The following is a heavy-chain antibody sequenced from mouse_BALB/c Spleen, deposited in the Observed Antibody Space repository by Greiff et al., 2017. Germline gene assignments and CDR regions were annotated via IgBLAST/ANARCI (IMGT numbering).Heavy chain of an antibody. CDR2: ISSGSSTI. CDR3: ARSQFWYGDY. D-gene: IGHD2-14*01. V-gene: IGHV5-17*02. Sequence: EVMLVESGGGLVQPGGSRKLSCAASGFTFSSFGMHWVRQAPEKGLEWVAYISSGSSTIYYADTVKGRFTISRDNPKNTLFLQMTSLRSEDTAMYYCARSQFWYGDYWGQGTTLTVSS. CDR1: GFTFSSFG. J-gene: IGHJ2*01.